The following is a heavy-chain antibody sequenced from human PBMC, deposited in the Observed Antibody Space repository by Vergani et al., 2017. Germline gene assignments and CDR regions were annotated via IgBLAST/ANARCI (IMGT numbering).Heavy chain of an antibody. V-gene: IGHV1-24*01. D-gene: IGHD6-19*01. CDR1: GYTITELS. CDR2: FDPEDGET. Sequence: QVQLVQSGAEVKKPGASVKVSCKVSGYTITELSMHWVRQAPGKGLAWMGGFDPEDGETIYAQKFQGRVTMTEDTSTDTAYMELSSLRSEETAVYYCATHKRLIAVAGTWSDYWGQGTLVTVSS. J-gene: IGHJ4*02. CDR3: ATHKRLIAVAGTWSDY.